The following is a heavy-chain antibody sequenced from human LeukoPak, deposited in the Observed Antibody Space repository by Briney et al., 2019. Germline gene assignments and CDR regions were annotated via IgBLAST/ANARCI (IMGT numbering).Heavy chain of an antibody. CDR3: AKVDNKMDIEAAFDY. CDR1: GFTFTAYW. J-gene: IGHJ4*02. V-gene: IGHV3-7*05. Sequence: GGSLRLTCAASGFTFTAYWMAWVRHTPGKGLELVASINQDGGENHYVDSVKGRFTISRDNSKDTLFLQMNRLRAEDMALYYCAKVDNKMDIEAAFDYWGQGALVTVSS. D-gene: IGHD2-2*03. CDR2: INQDGGEN.